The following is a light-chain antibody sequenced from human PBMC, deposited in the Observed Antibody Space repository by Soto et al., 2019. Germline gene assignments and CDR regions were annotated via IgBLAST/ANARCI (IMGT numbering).Light chain of an antibody. CDR1: SSDVGGYDY. Sequence: QSVLTQPASVSGSPGQSITISCTGTSSDVGGYDYVSWYQQLPGKAPKLLIYDVNNRPSGVSHRFSGSKSGNTASLTISGLQAEDEADYYCSSYTGSSTFGFGTGTKVTVL. CDR3: SSYTGSSTFG. V-gene: IGLV2-14*01. J-gene: IGLJ1*01. CDR2: DVN.